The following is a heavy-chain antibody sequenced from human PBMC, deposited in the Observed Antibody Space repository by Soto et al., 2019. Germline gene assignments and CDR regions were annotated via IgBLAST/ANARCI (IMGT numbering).Heavy chain of an antibody. CDR2: IYYSGST. CDR3: ASDRSSGWDQGYGMDV. CDR1: GGSISTYY. D-gene: IGHD6-19*01. V-gene: IGHV4-59*01. J-gene: IGHJ6*02. Sequence: QVQLHESGPGLVKPSETLSLTCTVSGGSISTYYWSWIRQPPGKGLEWIGYIYYSGSTSYNPSLKSRVTISVDTSKNQFSLKLRSVTAADTAVYYYASDRSSGWDQGYGMDVWGQGTTVTVSS.